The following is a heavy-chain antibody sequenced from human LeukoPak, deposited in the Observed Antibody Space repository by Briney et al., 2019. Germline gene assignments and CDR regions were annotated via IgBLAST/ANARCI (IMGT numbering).Heavy chain of an antibody. CDR2: IIPIFGTA. CDR3: ARDSHLPPYSYGYYFDY. D-gene: IGHD5-18*01. J-gene: IGHJ4*02. V-gene: IGHV1-69*13. Sequence: SVKVSCKASGGTFSSYAISWVRQAPGQGLERMGGIIPIFGTANYAQKFQSRVTTTADESTSTAYMELSSLRSEDAAVYYCARDSHLPPYSYGYYFDYWGQGTLVTVPS. CDR1: GGTFSSYA.